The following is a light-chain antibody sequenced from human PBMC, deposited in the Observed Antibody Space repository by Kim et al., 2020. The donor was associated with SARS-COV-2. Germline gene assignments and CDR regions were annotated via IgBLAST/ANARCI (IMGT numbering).Light chain of an antibody. CDR2: ITTDINH. Sequence: QLVLTQSPSASASLGASVKLTCTLSSDHSNYAVAWHQQQPEKGPRFLIKITTDINHIRGDGIPNRFSGFTSGTERSLIISSLQSDDEADYYCQTWGDGIRVFGAGTKLTVL. CDR3: QTWGDGIRV. V-gene: IGLV4-69*01. CDR1: SDHSNYA. J-gene: IGLJ3*02.